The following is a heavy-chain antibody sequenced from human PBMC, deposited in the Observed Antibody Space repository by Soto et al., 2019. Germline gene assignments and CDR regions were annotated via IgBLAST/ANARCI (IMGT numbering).Heavy chain of an antibody. V-gene: IGHV4-59*01. Sequence: SETLPVTCTVSCGSISSDYWSWIRQPPGKGLEWLGYLFSGGSTNYNPSLESRVTISVDRSKNQFSLKLSSVTAADTAVYYCARGSGAPLFDPWGQGTLVTVS. CDR2: LFSGGST. CDR1: CGSISSDY. J-gene: IGHJ5*02. CDR3: ARGSGAPLFDP.